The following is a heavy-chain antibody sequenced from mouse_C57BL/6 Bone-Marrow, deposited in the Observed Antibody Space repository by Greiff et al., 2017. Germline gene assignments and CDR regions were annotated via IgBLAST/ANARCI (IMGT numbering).Heavy chain of an antibody. CDR2: IWRGGST. CDR1: GFSLTSYG. V-gene: IGHV2-5*01. CDR3: AKNWGWGGPWFAY. J-gene: IGHJ3*01. D-gene: IGHD3-3*01. Sequence: QVQLQQSGPGLVQPSQSLSITCTVSGFSLTSYGVHWVRQSPGKGLEWLGVIWRGGSTAYNAAFMSSLGITKDNSKSQVFFKMNSLQADDTATCDCAKNWGWGGPWFAYWGQGTLVTVSA.